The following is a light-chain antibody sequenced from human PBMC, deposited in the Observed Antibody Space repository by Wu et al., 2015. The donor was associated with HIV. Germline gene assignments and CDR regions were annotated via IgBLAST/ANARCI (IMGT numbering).Light chain of an antibody. Sequence: IVLTQSPGTLSLSPGETATLSCRASQSVRNNYLAWFQQKPGQAPRLLIYGAFGRATGIPDRFSGSGSGTDFTLRISRLEPEDFAVYYCQQYNNWPRSFGQGTKLEIK. CDR3: QQYNNWPRS. CDR1: QSVRNNY. J-gene: IGKJ2*03. V-gene: IGKV3-20*01. CDR2: GAF.